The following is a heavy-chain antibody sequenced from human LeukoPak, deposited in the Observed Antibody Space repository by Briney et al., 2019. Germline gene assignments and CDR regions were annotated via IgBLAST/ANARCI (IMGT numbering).Heavy chain of an antibody. CDR2: IIPIFGTA. CDR3: ARDAVMDTAMVPLQGYFDY. D-gene: IGHD5-18*01. J-gene: IGHJ4*02. Sequence: ASVKVSCKASGGTFSSYAISWVRQAPGQGLEWMEGIIPIFGTANYAQKFQGRVTITADKSTSTAYMELSSLRSEDTAVYYCARDAVMDTAMVPLQGYFDYWGQGTLVTVSS. CDR1: GGTFSSYA. V-gene: IGHV1-69*06.